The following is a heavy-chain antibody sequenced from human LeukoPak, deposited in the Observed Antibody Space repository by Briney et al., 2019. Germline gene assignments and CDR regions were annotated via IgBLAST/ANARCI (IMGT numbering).Heavy chain of an antibody. CDR2: MNPNSGNT. V-gene: IGHV1-8*03. CDR1: GYTFTSYD. J-gene: IGHJ4*02. Sequence: GTSVKVSCKASGYTFTSYDIKWVRQATGQGLEWMGWMNPNSGNTGYAQKFQGRVTLTRNTSITTTYMELSSLRSEDTAVYYCARRSAYGSGSYYVDYWGQGTLVTVSS. CDR3: ARRSAYGSGSYYVDY. D-gene: IGHD3-10*01.